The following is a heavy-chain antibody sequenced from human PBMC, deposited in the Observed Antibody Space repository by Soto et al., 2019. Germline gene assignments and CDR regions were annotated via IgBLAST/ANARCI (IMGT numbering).Heavy chain of an antibody. V-gene: IGHV3-53*01. CDR1: GFSVSSTY. D-gene: IGHD3-3*01. J-gene: IGHJ4*02. CDR3: ARGEEWGWRHYFDL. CDR2: IYSGGSA. Sequence: EVQLVESGGDLILPGGSLRLSCAASGFSVSSTYMNWVRQAPGKGLEWVSVIYSGGSASYADSVKGRFTICRDNSKNTVYLQMSNVRADDTGVYYCARGEEWGWRHYFDLWGQGTLVTVSS.